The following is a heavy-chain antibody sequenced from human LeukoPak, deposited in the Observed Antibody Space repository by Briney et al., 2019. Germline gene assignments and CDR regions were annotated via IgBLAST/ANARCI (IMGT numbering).Heavy chain of an antibody. CDR2: ISSSSSYI. D-gene: IGHD1-26*01. J-gene: IGHJ4*02. V-gene: IGHV3-21*01. CDR3: ARGPTVGADDY. CDR1: RFTFSDYA. Sequence: PGGSLRLSCAASRFTFSDYAMSWVRQAPGKGLEWVSSISSSSSYIYYADSVKGRFTISRDNAKNSLYLQMNSLRAEDTAVYYCARGPTVGADDYWGQGTLVTVSS.